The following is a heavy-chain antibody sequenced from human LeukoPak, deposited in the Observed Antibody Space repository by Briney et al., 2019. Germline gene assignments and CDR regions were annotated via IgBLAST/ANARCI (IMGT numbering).Heavy chain of an antibody. CDR2: INLDGSER. V-gene: IGHV3-7*01. CDR1: GFTFSGHS. Sequence: GGSLRLSCAASGFTFSGHSMTWVRQAPGKGLEWVANINLDGSERFYVDFVKGRLTISRDNADNSMYLQMNSLRAEDTAVYYCRRVIAGAIDYWGQGTLVTVSS. D-gene: IGHD6-13*01. J-gene: IGHJ4*02. CDR3: RRVIAGAIDY.